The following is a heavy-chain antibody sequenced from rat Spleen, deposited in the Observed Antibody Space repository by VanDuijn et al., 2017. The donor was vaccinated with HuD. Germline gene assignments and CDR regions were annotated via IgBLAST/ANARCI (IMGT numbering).Heavy chain of an antibody. CDR3: AKNWDD. Sequence: EVQLVESDGGLVQPGRSLKLSCAASGFTFSDYYMAWVRQAPTKGLEWVATISYDVSSTYYLDSLKGRFTIARDNAKSTLYLQVDSPRSEDTAIYYCAKNWDDWGQGVMVTVSS. V-gene: IGHV5-29*01. CDR2: ISYDVSST. J-gene: IGHJ2*01. D-gene: IGHD5-1*01. CDR1: GFTFSDYY.